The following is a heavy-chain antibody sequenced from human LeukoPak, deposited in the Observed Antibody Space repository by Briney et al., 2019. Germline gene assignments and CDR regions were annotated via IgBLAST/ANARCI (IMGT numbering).Heavy chain of an antibody. CDR1: GFTFRSYR. V-gene: IGHV3-7*04. CDR3: ARGDNSAFDI. J-gene: IGHJ3*02. D-gene: IGHD3-22*01. Sequence: GGSLGLSCAASGFTFRSYRMNWVRHAPGKGLEWVASIKQGESERCYVESVNGRFTMSRDNAKNSLYLQMNSLRAEDTAVYYCARGDNSAFDIWGQGTMVTVSS. CDR2: IKQGESER.